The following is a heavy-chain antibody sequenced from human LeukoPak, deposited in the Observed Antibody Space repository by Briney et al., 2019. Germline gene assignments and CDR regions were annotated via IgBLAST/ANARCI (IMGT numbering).Heavy chain of an antibody. CDR1: GGSISSGDYY. Sequence: PSETLSLTCTVSGGSISSGDYYWSWIRQPPGKGLEWIGYIYYSGSTYYNPSLKSRVTISVDTSKNQFSLKLSSVTAADTAVYYCARSDPYGSGSYGPFDYWGQGTLVTVSS. CDR2: IYYSGST. V-gene: IGHV4-30-4*01. D-gene: IGHD3-10*01. J-gene: IGHJ4*02. CDR3: ARSDPYGSGSYGPFDY.